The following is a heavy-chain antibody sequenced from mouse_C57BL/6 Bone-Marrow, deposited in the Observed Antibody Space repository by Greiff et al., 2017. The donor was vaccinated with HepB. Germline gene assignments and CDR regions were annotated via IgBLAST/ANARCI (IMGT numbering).Heavy chain of an antibody. CDR1: GFTFSSYA. CDR3: TRDPYYVSSSY. J-gene: IGHJ3*01. V-gene: IGHV5-9-1*02. Sequence: EVHLVESGEGLVKPGGSLKLSCAASGFTFSSYAMSWVRQTPEKRLEWVAYISSGGDYIYYADTVKGRFTISRDNARNTLYLQMSSLKSEDTAMYYCTRDPYYVSSSYWGQGTLVTVSA. CDR2: ISSGGDYI. D-gene: IGHD1-1*01.